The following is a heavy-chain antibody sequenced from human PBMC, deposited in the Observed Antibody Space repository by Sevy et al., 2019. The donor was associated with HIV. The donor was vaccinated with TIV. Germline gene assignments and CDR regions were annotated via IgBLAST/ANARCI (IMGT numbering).Heavy chain of an antibody. Sequence: GGSLRLSCAASGFTFSTYSMTWVRQAPGKGLEWVSAISDTGTSTYYTDSVEGRFTISRDNSKSTVYLNMNSLRAEDTDLYYCAKFAGEFHHFDFWGQGTLVTVSS. CDR3: AKFAGEFHHFDF. J-gene: IGHJ4*02. CDR2: ISDTGTST. CDR1: GFTFSTYS. V-gene: IGHV3-23*01. D-gene: IGHD7-27*01.